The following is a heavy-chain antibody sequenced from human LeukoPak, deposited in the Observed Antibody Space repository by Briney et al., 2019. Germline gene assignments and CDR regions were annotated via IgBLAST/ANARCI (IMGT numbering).Heavy chain of an antibody. CDR2: ISYDGSNK. Sequence: GGSLRPSCAASGFTFSSYAMHWVRQAPGKGLEWVAVISYDGSNKYYADSVKGRFTISRDNSKNTLYLQMNSLRAEDTAVYYCARVYSGVYYYYGMDVWGQGTTVTVSS. J-gene: IGHJ6*02. CDR1: GFTFSSYA. CDR3: ARVYSGVYYYYGMDV. D-gene: IGHD3-3*01. V-gene: IGHV3-30-3*01.